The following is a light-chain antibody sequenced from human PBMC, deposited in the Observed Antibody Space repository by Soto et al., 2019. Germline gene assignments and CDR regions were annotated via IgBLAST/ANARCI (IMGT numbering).Light chain of an antibody. CDR2: LGS. Sequence: DIVMTQSPLSLPVTPGEPASISCRSSQSLLHSNGYSYLDWYLLKPGQRPQLLIYLGSNRASGVPDRFSGSVSSTDFTLKISRVEAEDLGVYYCMQTLQFPLTFGQGTKLEIK. J-gene: IGKJ2*01. CDR3: MQTLQFPLT. CDR1: QSLLHSNGYSY. V-gene: IGKV2-28*01.